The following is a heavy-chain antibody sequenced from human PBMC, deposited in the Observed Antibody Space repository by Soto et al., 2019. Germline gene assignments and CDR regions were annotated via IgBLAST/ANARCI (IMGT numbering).Heavy chain of an antibody. V-gene: IGHV4-31*03. CDR2: IYYSGNT. J-gene: IGHJ4*02. CDR3: ASTYSGYLDN. Sequence: SETLSLTCSVSGGSMSSGAYYWSWIRQYPGKGLEWIAYIYYSGNTYYNPSLRSRITISVDTSQNQFSLKLTSVTDADTAVYYCASTYSGYLDNWGQGTLVTVSS. CDR1: GGSMSSGAYY. D-gene: IGHD3-22*01.